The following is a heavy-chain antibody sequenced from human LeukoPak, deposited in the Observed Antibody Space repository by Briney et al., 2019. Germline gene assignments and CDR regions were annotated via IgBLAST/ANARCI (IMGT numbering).Heavy chain of an antibody. CDR3: AKDRVVVNWRGAALDY. Sequence: GGSLRLSCAASGFTFSSYGMHWVRQAPGKGLEWVAFIRYDGSNKYYADSVKGRFTISRDNSKNTLYLQMNSLRAEDTAVYYCAKDRVVVNWRGAALDYWGQGTLVTVSS. D-gene: IGHD2-15*01. J-gene: IGHJ4*02. CDR1: GFTFSSYG. V-gene: IGHV3-30*02. CDR2: IRYDGSNK.